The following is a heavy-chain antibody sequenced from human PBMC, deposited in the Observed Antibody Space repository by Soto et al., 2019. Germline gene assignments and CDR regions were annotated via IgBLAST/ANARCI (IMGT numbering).Heavy chain of an antibody. CDR1: GYSVTSYW. V-gene: IGHV5-10-1*01. CDR3: ARRAHMSRRGETFSYYYYGMDV. D-gene: IGHD3-16*01. Sequence: PGESLKISCKGSGYSVTSYWISWERQMPGKGLEWMGRIDPIDSYTNYSPSFQGHVTISADKSISTAYLQWSSLKASDTAMYYCARRAHMSRRGETFSYYYYGMDVWGQGTTVTVSS. CDR2: IDPIDSYT. J-gene: IGHJ6*02.